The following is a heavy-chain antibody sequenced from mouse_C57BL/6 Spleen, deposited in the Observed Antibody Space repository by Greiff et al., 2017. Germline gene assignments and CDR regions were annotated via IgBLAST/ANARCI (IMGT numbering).Heavy chain of an antibody. CDR1: GYTFTSYW. J-gene: IGHJ2*01. Sequence: QVQLQQPGAELVKPGASVKMSCKASGYTFTSYWITWVKQRPGQGLEWIGEIYPGSGSTNYNEKFKSKATLTVDTSSSTAYMQLSSLTSKDSAVYYCAGRQLKLPPDYWGQGTTLTVSS. CDR2: IYPGSGST. D-gene: IGHD3-2*02. CDR3: AGRQLKLPPDY. V-gene: IGHV1-55*01.